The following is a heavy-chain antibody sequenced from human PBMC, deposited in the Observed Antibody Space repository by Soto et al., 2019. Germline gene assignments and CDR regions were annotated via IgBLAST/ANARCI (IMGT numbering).Heavy chain of an antibody. CDR2: ISYDGSNK. D-gene: IGHD7-27*01. Sequence: GSLRLSCAASGFTFSSYGMHWVRQAPGKGLEWVAVISYDGSNKYYTDSVKGRFTISRDNSKNTLYLQMNSLRAEDTAVYYCARGHLPWDYHSYGMDVWGQGTTVTVSS. V-gene: IGHV3-30*03. J-gene: IGHJ6*02. CDR3: ARGHLPWDYHSYGMDV. CDR1: GFTFSSYG.